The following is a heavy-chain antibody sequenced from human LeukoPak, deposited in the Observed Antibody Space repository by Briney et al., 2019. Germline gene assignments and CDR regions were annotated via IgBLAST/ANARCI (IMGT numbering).Heavy chain of an antibody. CDR3: ARISSSNWYNERGAFDV. D-gene: IGHD6-13*01. V-gene: IGHV4-4*02. CDR2: IFHSGST. J-gene: IGHJ3*01. Sequence: PSETLSLTCAVSGGSISSSNWWSWVRQPPGKGLEWIGEIFHSGSTNYKSSLKSRVTISVDTSKNQFSLKLSSVTAADTAVYYCARISSSNWYNERGAFDVWGQGTMVTVSS. CDR1: GGSISSSNW.